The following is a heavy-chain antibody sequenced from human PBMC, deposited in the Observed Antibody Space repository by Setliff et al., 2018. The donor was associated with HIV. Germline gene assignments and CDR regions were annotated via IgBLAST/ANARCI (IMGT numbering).Heavy chain of an antibody. V-gene: IGHV3-15*01. Sequence: PGGSLRLSCAASGFTFSNAWMSWVRQAPGKGLEWVGRIKSKTDGETTDYAAPVKGRFTISRDASKNTLYLQMNSLKPEDTAVYYCTTGTRLVDWGQGALVTVSA. D-gene: IGHD2-21*01. J-gene: IGHJ4*02. CDR3: TTGTRLVD. CDR1: GFTFSNAW. CDR2: IKSKTDGETT.